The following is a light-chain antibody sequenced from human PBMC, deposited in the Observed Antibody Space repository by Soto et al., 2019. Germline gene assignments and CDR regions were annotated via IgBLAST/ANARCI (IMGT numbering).Light chain of an antibody. Sequence: DVVMTQSPLSLSVIPGQPASISCRSSQSPVTSDGNTYLNWFHQRPGQSPRRLIYKISNRDSGVLDRFIGSGSGTEFTLKISRVEAEDVGIYYCMQGTSWPYTVGQGTKLEI. J-gene: IGKJ2*01. V-gene: IGKV2-30*01. CDR2: KIS. CDR3: MQGTSWPYT. CDR1: QSPVTSDGNTY.